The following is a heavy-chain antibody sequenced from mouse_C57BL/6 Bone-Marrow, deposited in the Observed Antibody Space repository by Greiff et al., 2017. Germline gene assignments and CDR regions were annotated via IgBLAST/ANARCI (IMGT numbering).Heavy chain of an antibody. Sequence: LQPGAELVKPGASVKMSCKASGYTFTSYWITWVKQRPGQGLEWIGDIYPGSGSTNYNEKFKSKATLTVDTSSSTAYMQLSSLTSEDSAVYYCARKGYSTCLDYWGQGTTLTVSS. CDR3: ARKGYSTCLDY. CDR2: IYPGSGST. CDR1: GYTFTSYW. D-gene: IGHD2-5*01. J-gene: IGHJ2*01. V-gene: IGHV1-55*01.